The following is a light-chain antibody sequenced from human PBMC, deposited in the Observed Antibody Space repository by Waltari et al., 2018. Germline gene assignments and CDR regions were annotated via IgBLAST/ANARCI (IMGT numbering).Light chain of an antibody. V-gene: IGKV3-20*01. CDR2: GAS. CDR3: QQYGSSSYT. J-gene: IGKJ2*01. Sequence: EIVLTQSPGTLSLSPGERATLSCSASQSVSSTYLAWYQQKPGQAPRLLIYGASSRATGIPDRFSGSGSGTDFTLTINRLEPEDFAVYYCQQYGSSSYTFGQGTKLEIK. CDR1: QSVSSTY.